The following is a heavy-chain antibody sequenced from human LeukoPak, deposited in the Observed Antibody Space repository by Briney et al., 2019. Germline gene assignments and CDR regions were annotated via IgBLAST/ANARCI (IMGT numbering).Heavy chain of an antibody. CDR1: GFTFSSYG. Sequence: PGGSLRLSCAASGFTFSSYGMHWVRQAPGKGLEWVAFIRYDRSNKYYADSVKGRFTISRDNSKNTLNLQMNSLRAEDTAVYYCAKDPTHYRVWDYYETIGLSYWGQGTLVTVSS. J-gene: IGHJ4*02. D-gene: IGHD3-22*01. V-gene: IGHV3-30*02. CDR2: IRYDRSNK. CDR3: AKDPTHYRVWDYYETIGLSY.